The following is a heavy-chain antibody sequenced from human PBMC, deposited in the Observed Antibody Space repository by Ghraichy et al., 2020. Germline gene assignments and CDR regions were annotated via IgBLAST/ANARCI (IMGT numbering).Heavy chain of an antibody. J-gene: IGHJ4*02. CDR3: AKPPLSAAGSFDY. V-gene: IGHV3-23*01. CDR1: GFTFSSYV. Sequence: SCAASGFTFSSYVMSWVRQAPGMGLEWVSAISGSGGGTYYADSVKGRFTISRDNSKNTLYLQMNSLRAEDTAVYYCAKPPLSAAGSFDYWGQGTLVTVSS. D-gene: IGHD6-13*01. CDR2: ISGSGGGT.